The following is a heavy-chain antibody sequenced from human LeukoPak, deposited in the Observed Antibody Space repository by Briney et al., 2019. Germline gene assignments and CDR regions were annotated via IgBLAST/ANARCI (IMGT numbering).Heavy chain of an antibody. Sequence: GGSLRLSCAASGFTFSRHWMSWVRQAPGKRLEWVGNIKPDGSEKYYVDSLKGRFIISRDNAKNSLYLQMNSLRAEDVAVYYCAKYFYDGSGTHYFDYWGQGTPVTVSS. CDR1: GFTFSRHW. J-gene: IGHJ4*02. D-gene: IGHD3-22*01. V-gene: IGHV3-7*01. CDR2: IKPDGSEK. CDR3: AKYFYDGSGTHYFDY.